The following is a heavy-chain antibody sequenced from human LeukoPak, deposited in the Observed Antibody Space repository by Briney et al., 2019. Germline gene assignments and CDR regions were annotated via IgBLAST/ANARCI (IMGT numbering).Heavy chain of an antibody. CDR1: GFTFSSYS. CDR3: ARVQLGIPGFDY. CDR2: ISSSSSYI. D-gene: IGHD7-27*01. Sequence: GGSLRLSCAASGFTFSSYSMSWVRQAPGEGLEWGSSISSSSSYIYYADSVKGRFTISTDNAKNSLYLHMNSLRAEDTAVYYCARVQLGIPGFDYWGQGTLVTVSS. J-gene: IGHJ4*02. V-gene: IGHV3-21*01.